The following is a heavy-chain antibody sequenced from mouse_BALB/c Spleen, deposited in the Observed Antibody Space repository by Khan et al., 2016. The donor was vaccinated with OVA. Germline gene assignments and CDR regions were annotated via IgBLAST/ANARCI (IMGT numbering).Heavy chain of an antibody. J-gene: IGHJ3*01. CDR3: ARGYFGNYEFAY. V-gene: IGHV1S132*01. D-gene: IGHD2-1*01. CDR1: GYTFTSYW. CDR2: IFPGTGTT. Sequence: QIQLVQSGAELVKPGASVKLSCKTSGYTFTSYWIQWVKQRPGQGLGWIGQIFPGTGTTYSNKNFKGKATLTIATSSTTAYMQLSSLTSEDSAVYFCARGYFGNYEFAYWGQGTLVTVSA.